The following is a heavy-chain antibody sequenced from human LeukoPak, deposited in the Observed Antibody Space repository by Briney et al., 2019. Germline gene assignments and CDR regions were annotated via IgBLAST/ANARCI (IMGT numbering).Heavy chain of an antibody. CDR3: AKVGLRVPRDYYYYMDV. V-gene: IGHV3-30-3*01. CDR2: ISYDGSNK. D-gene: IGHD3-10*01. CDR1: GFTFSSYA. Sequence: GGSLRLSCAASGFTFSSYAMHWVRQAPGKGLEWVAVISYDGSNKYYADSVKGRFTISRDNSKNTLYLQMNSLRAEDTAVYYCAKVGLRVPRDYYYYMDVWGKGTTVTVSS. J-gene: IGHJ6*03.